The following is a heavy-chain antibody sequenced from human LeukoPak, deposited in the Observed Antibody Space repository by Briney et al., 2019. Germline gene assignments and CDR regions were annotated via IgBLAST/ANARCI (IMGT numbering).Heavy chain of an antibody. D-gene: IGHD1-26*01. CDR2: IYTSGST. CDR1: GDSVRSYY. Sequence: SDTLSLTCTVSGDSVRSYYCSCIRQPAGNGLEWVGRIYTSGSTNSHPSLTSPPTLSVDTSKNQFSLILSSLTAADAAVYFRARGWVGTTFTPAPQFDCWGQGTLVTVSS. J-gene: IGHJ4*02. V-gene: IGHV4-4*07. CDR3: ARGWVGTTFTPAPQFDC.